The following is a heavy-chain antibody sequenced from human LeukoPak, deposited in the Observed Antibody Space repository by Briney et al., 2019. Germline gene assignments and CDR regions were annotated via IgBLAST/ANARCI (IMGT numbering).Heavy chain of an antibody. Sequence: SETLSLTCTVSGYSISNGYYWSWIRQPPGKGLEWIGYIHYSGSTNYNPSLKSRVTISVDTSKNQFSLKLSSVTAADTAVYYCAGTYTYYYYYYMDVWGKGTTVTISS. CDR2: IHYSGST. D-gene: IGHD2-2*02. V-gene: IGHV4-59*01. J-gene: IGHJ6*03. CDR3: AGTYTYYYYYYMDV. CDR1: GYSISNGYY.